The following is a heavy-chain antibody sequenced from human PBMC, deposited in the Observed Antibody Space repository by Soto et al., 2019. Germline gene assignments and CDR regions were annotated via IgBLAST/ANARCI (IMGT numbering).Heavy chain of an antibody. J-gene: IGHJ4*02. V-gene: IGHV1-2*02. CDR2: IVPESGAT. CDR3: GRGRSGQIVVFY. D-gene: IGHD1-26*01. CDR1: GYTFTGHY. Sequence: GASVKVSFKASGYTFTGHYIHWVRQAPEQGPEWMGEIVPESGATRYAQKFQGRVTMTRDMSITTVYMELNNLSPDDTAVYYCGRGRSGQIVVFYWGQGTPVTVSS.